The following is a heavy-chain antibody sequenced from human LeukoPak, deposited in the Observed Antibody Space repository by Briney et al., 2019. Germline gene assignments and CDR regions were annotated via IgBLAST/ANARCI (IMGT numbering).Heavy chain of an antibody. J-gene: IGHJ4*02. CDR1: GDSMRSDF. CDR3: ARDRH. Sequence: PSETLSLTCLVSGDSMRSDFWSWIRQPPGKGLEWIGSIYHSGSTYYNPSLKSRVTISVDTSKNQFSLKLSSVTAADTAVYYCARDRHWGQGTLVTVSS. CDR2: IYHSGST. V-gene: IGHV4-38-2*02.